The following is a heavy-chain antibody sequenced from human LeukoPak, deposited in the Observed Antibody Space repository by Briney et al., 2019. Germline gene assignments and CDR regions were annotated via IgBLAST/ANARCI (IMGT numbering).Heavy chain of an antibody. CDR1: GYTFTSYA. Sequence: GESLKISCKGSGYTFTSYALHWVRQAPGQRLEWMGWINAGNGNTKYSQKFQGRVTITRDTSASIAYMELSSLRSEDTAMYYCARSLYYFDSSGYYYPFNFWGQGTLVTVSS. D-gene: IGHD3-22*01. CDR3: ARSLYYFDSSGYYYPFNF. J-gene: IGHJ4*02. CDR2: INAGNGNT. V-gene: IGHV1-3*01.